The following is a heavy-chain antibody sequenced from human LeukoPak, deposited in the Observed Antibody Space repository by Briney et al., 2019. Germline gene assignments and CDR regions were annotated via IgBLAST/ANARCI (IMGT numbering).Heavy chain of an antibody. CDR3: ARARNGYSSGLDV. D-gene: IGHD2-15*01. Sequence: GGSLRLSCAASKFTFGSFWMNWVRLVPGKGLLWVSRINPDGSDTEYADSVKGRFTVSRDNARNTLYLEMRSLSAQDSGLYYCARARNGYSSGLDVWGPGTWVTVS. CDR1: KFTFGSFW. CDR2: INPDGSDT. J-gene: IGHJ6*02. V-gene: IGHV3-74*01.